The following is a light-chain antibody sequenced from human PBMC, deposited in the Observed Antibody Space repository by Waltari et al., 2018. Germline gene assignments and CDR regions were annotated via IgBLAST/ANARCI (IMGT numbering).Light chain of an antibody. CDR1: QSIGRW. V-gene: IGKV1-5*03. CDR2: RTS. Sequence: DIQMTQSPSTLSASVGDRVTITCRASQSIGRWLAWYQHKPGTAPKLLIYRTSSLESGGPSRFRGSGSGTDFTLTLRSLQPDDFATYYFQQYNSPPWTFGQGTKVEIK. J-gene: IGKJ1*01. CDR3: QQYNSPPWT.